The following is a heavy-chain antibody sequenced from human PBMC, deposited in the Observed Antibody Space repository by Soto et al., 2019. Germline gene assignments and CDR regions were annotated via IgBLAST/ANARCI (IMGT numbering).Heavy chain of an antibody. CDR3: ARWGTTGGLDV. J-gene: IGHJ1*01. CDR1: GFTFRSYV. Sequence: QVQLVESGGGVVQPGTSLRVSCVGSGFTFRSYVIHWVRQAPGKGLEWVALTSYDGGDKYYGDSVRGRFTISRDNSRNTMDLQMDSLRLEDTALYYCARWGTTGGLDVWGQGTLVSVSS. CDR2: TSYDGGDK. D-gene: IGHD3-16*01. V-gene: IGHV3-30*19.